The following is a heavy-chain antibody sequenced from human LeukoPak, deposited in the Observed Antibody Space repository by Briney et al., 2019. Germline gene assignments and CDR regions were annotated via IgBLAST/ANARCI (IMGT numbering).Heavy chain of an antibody. CDR3: ARVYTVMGAITVDHYHYYMDV. V-gene: IGHV4-61*09. D-gene: IGHD5-18*01. CDR2: IYTRGTT. J-gene: IGHJ6*03. Sequence: NPSETLSLTCTVSGVSIISGSYYWSWIRQPAGKGLEWIGHIYTRGTTNYNPSVKSRVTVSLDTSKNQISLKLSSVTAADTAIYYSARVYTVMGAITVDHYHYYMDVWGKGTTVTVSS. CDR1: GVSIISGSYY.